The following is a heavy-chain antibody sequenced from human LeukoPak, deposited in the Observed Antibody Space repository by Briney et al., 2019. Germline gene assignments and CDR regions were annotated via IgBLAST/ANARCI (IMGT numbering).Heavy chain of an antibody. CDR1: GGSFSGYY. Sequence: PSETLSLTCAVYGGSFSGYYWSWIRQPPGKGLEWIGEINHSGSTNYNPSLKSRVTISVDTSKNQFSLKLSSVTAADTAVYYCARAYGADDAFDIWGQGTMVTVSS. CDR2: INHSGST. CDR3: ARAYGADDAFDI. D-gene: IGHD4-17*01. J-gene: IGHJ3*02. V-gene: IGHV4-34*01.